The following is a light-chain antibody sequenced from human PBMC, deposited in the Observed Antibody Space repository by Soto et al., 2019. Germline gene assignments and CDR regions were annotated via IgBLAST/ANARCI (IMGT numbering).Light chain of an antibody. CDR1: QDIGKY. CDR2: VAS. J-gene: IGKJ2*01. CDR3: QQYDSLPHT. Sequence: DIQMTQSPSSLSASVGDRVTITCQASQDIGKYLNWYQQKPGKAPKLLIYVASNLQTGVPPRFSGSGSGSDFSFTISSLQPEDIATYYCQQYDSLPHTFGQGTKLEIK. V-gene: IGKV1-33*01.